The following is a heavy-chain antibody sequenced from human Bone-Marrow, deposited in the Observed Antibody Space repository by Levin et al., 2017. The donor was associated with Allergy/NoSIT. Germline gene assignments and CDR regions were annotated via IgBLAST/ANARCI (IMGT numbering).Heavy chain of an antibody. J-gene: IGHJ6*02. CDR3: ARAGGSGPIGHYYGMDV. Sequence: GASVKVSCKASGYSFTSYEINWVRHVTGQGPEWLGWMNPNTGATGYAQKFQGRVTMTRNISINTAYMELSSLRFEDTALYFCARAGGSGPIGHYYGMDVWGQGTTVAVSS. CDR2: MNPNTGAT. V-gene: IGHV1-8*01. D-gene: IGHD3-10*01. CDR1: GYSFTSYE.